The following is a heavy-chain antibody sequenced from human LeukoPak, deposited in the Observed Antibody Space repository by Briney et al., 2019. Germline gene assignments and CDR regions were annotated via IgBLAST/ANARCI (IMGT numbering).Heavy chain of an antibody. Sequence: ASVKVSCKASGYTFTGYYRHWVRQAPGQGLEWMGWINPNSGGTNYAQKFQGRVTMTRDTSISTAYMELSRLRSDDTAVYYCARDYVGLYGVGRSGFDYWGQGTLVTVSS. CDR1: GYTFTGYY. CDR3: ARDYVGLYGVGRSGFDY. V-gene: IGHV1-2*02. J-gene: IGHJ4*02. D-gene: IGHD1-26*01. CDR2: INPNSGGT.